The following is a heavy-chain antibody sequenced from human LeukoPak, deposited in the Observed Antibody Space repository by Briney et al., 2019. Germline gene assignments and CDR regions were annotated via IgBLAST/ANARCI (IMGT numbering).Heavy chain of an antibody. CDR2: IYHSGST. Sequence: SETLSLTCTVSAYSISSGYYWGWIRQPPGKGLEWIGNIYHSGSTYNHPSLKSRVTISVDTSKNQFSLKLSSVTAADTAVYYCARTKGGFGELFGVFHWYFDLWGRGTLVTVSS. CDR3: ARTKGGFGELFGVFHWYFDL. CDR1: AYSISSGYY. J-gene: IGHJ2*01. V-gene: IGHV4-38-2*02. D-gene: IGHD3-10*01.